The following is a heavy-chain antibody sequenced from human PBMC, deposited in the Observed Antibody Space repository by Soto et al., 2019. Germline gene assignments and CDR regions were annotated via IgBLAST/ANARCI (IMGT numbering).Heavy chain of an antibody. CDR2: IGPASGDT. V-gene: IGHV1-2*02. J-gene: IGHJ6*02. CDR1: GYTFTGHY. D-gene: IGHD3-3*01. CDR3: ARDPRPPSGWLGFWEYGMDV. Sequence: ASVKVSCKASGYTFTGHYIHWVRQAPGQGPEWMGEIGPASGDTRYAQKFQGRVTMTRDTSITTAYMELYRLTSDDTAVYYCARDPRPPSGWLGFWEYGMDVWGQGTTVTVSS.